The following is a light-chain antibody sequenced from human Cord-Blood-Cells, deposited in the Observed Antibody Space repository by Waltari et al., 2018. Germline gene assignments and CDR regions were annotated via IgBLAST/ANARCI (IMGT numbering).Light chain of an antibody. V-gene: IGLV2-14*01. CDR1: SSDVDGYNY. Sequence: QSALTQPASVSGSPGQSITMSCTGTSSDVDGYNYVSWYQQHPGKAPKLMIYDVSNRPSGVSNRFSGSKSGNTASLTISGLQAEDEADYYCSSYTSSSTLVFGGGTKLTVL. J-gene: IGLJ3*02. CDR2: DVS. CDR3: SSYTSSSTLV.